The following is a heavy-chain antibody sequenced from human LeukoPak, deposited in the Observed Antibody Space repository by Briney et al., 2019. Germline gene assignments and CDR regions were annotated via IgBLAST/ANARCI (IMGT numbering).Heavy chain of an antibody. V-gene: IGHV5-51*01. CDR3: ARQGYSSSSRFDN. Sequence: GESLKISCKASGYSFTSYWIGWVRQMPGKGLEWMGIIYPGDSDTRFSPSFQGQATISADKSISTAYLQWSSLKASDTAMYYCARQGYSSSSRFDNWGQGTLVTVSS. J-gene: IGHJ4*02. D-gene: IGHD6-6*01. CDR1: GYSFTSYW. CDR2: IYPGDSDT.